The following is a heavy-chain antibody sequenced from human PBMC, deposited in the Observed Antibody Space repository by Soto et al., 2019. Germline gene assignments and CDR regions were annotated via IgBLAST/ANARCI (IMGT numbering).Heavy chain of an antibody. D-gene: IGHD3-22*01. V-gene: IGHV1-8*01. CDR3: ARGSGAEIVELDY. CDR1: GYTFPSYD. Sequence: QVQLVQSGAEVKKPGASVKVSCKASGYTFPSYDLNWVRQAPGQGLEWMGWMNPNSGNPGYAQKFQGRVTMTRNTSISTAYRELSSLRSEDTAVDYGARGSGAEIVELDYWGQGTLVTVSS. CDR2: MNPNSGNP. J-gene: IGHJ4*02.